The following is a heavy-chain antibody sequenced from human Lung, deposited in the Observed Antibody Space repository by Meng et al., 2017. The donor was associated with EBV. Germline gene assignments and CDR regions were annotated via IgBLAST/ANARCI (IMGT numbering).Heavy chain of an antibody. Sequence: EVQMVGAGGGLSQPGGSLQLAWAASGFTVSTNYMTWVRQAPGKGLEWLSVIYSGGSTQYAESVKGRFTISKDNSKNTLYLQMNNLRAEDTAVYYCARDGDYIPFENWGQGTLVTVSS. D-gene: IGHD4-17*01. J-gene: IGHJ4*02. V-gene: IGHV3-53*01. CDR1: GFTVSTNY. CDR2: IYSGGST. CDR3: ARDGDYIPFEN.